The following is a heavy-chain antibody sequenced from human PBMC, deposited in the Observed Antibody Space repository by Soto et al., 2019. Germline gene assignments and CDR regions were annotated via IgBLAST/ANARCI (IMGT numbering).Heavy chain of an antibody. V-gene: IGHV3-30*18. Sequence: QVQLVESGGGVVQPGRSLRLSCAASGFTFSSYGMHWVRQAPGKGLEWVAVISYDGSNKYYADSVKGRFTISRDNSKNTLYLQMNSLRAEDTAVYYCAKDLGRAARTIPYYFDYLGQGTLVTVSS. CDR2: ISYDGSNK. D-gene: IGHD6-6*01. CDR3: AKDLGRAARTIPYYFDY. CDR1: GFTFSSYG. J-gene: IGHJ4*02.